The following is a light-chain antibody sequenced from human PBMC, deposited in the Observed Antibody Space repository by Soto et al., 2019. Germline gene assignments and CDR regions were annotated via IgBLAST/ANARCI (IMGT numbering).Light chain of an antibody. CDR3: SSYPMSTTLDVV. Sequence: QSALTQPASVSGSPGQSITISCTGTSSDVGGHNYVSWYQQHPGTAPKLMIYEVTNRPSGVSNRCSGSKSGNTASLTISGLQAEDEADYYCSSYPMSTTLDVVFGGGTKLTVL. CDR2: EVT. V-gene: IGLV2-14*01. CDR1: SSDVGGHNY. J-gene: IGLJ2*01.